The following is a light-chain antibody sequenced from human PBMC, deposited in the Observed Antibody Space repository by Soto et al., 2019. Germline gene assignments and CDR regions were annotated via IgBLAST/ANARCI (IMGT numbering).Light chain of an antibody. CDR3: SSSTPTRGLV. Sequence: QSALAQPASVSGSLGQSISISCTEDSSDLTYNSVSWYQHHPHNAPKLIIYDVSYRPSGVSTRFSGSQSAGSASLTISGLQAEDEADYYCSSSTPTRGLVFGSGTKVTVL. CDR2: DVS. CDR1: SSDLTYNS. V-gene: IGLV2-14*01. J-gene: IGLJ1*01.